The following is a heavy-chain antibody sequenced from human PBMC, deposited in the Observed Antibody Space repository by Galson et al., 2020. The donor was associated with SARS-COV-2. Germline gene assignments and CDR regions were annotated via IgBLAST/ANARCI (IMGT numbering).Heavy chain of an antibody. D-gene: IGHD1-26*01. CDR1: GFTFSSYS. V-gene: IGHV3-21*01. CDR3: ARDRSIQWELLGYYYYYGMDV. CDR2: ISSSSSYI. J-gene: IGHJ6*02. Sequence: GESLKISCAASGFTFSSYSMNWVRQAPGKGLEWVSSISSSSSYIYYADSVKGRFTISRDNAKNSLYLQMNSLRAEDTAVYYCARDRSIQWELLGYYYYYGMDVWGQGTTVTVSS.